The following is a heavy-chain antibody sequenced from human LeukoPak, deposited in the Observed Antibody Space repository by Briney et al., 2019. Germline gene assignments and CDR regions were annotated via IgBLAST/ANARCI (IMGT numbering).Heavy chain of an antibody. CDR3: ARLVGSEYDFDTFDI. Sequence: SQTLSLTCDVSGASIRSCYWNWIRQPPGKGLEWIGYIYYIGSTNYNPSLKSRVTISLDTPKNHFSLKLSSVAAADTPVYYCARLVGSEYDFDTFDIWGQGTMVTVSS. CDR2: IYYIGST. CDR1: GASIRSCY. D-gene: IGHD3-3*01. V-gene: IGHV4-59*01. J-gene: IGHJ3*02.